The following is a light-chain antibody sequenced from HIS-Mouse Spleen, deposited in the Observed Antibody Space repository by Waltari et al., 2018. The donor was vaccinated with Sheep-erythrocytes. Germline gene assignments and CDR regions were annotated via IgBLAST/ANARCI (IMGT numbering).Light chain of an antibody. Sequence: DVVMTQSPLSLPVTLGQPASISCRSSQSLVHSDGNTYLNWFQQRPGQSPRRLIYKVSNRDSGGPDRFSGSGSGTDFTLKISRVEAEDVGVYYCMQGTFGQGTKLEIK. J-gene: IGKJ2*01. V-gene: IGKV2-30*02. CDR2: KVS. CDR1: QSLVHSDGNTY. CDR3: MQGT.